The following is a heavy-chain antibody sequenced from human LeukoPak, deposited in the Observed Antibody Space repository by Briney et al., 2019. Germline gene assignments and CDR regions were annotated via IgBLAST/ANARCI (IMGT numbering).Heavy chain of an antibody. CDR1: GFTFSSYE. CDR3: ARKRTGDQGYYFDY. J-gene: IGHJ4*02. D-gene: IGHD1-1*01. Sequence: GGSLRLSCAASGFTFSSYEMNWVRQAPGKGLEWVSYISSSGSTIYYADSVKGRFTISRDNAKNSLYLQMNSLRAVDTAVYYCARKRTGDQGYYFDYWGQGTLVTVSS. CDR2: ISSSGSTI. V-gene: IGHV3-48*03.